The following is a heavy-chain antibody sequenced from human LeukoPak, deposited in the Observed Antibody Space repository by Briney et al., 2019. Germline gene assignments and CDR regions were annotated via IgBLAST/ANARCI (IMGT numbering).Heavy chain of an antibody. CDR3: AKDPGSSWYLGY. CDR2: ISGSGGST. J-gene: IGHJ4*02. Sequence: ETLSLTCTVSGGSISSGDYYWSWIRQPPGKGLEWVSAISGSGGSTYYADSVKGRFTISRDNSKNTLYLQMNSLRAEDTAVYYCAKDPGSSWYLGYWGQGTLVTVSS. CDR1: GGSISSGDYY. V-gene: IGHV3-23*01. D-gene: IGHD6-13*01.